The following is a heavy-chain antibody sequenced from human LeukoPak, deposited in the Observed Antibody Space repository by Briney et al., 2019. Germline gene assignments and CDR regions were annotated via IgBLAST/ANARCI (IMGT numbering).Heavy chain of an antibody. J-gene: IGHJ4*02. Sequence: GGSLRLSCAASGFTFSSYEMNWVRQAPGKGLEWVSYISNSGSTIHHADSVGSRFTISRDNGKNSLYLQMNSLRVEDTAVYYCARDSGVCGDGTCNHFDTWGQGTLVTVSA. V-gene: IGHV3-48*03. CDR2: ISNSGSTI. D-gene: IGHD2-15*01. CDR3: ARDSGVCGDGTCNHFDT. CDR1: GFTFSSYE.